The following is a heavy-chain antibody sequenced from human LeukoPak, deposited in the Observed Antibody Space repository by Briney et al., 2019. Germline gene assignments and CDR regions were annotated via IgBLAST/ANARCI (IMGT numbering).Heavy chain of an antibody. J-gene: IGHJ3*02. CDR1: GFTFSSYW. CDR3: AKKYSYGYGHAFDI. V-gene: IGHV3-7*03. CDR2: IKQDGSEK. D-gene: IGHD5-18*01. Sequence: GGSLRLSCAASGFTFSSYWMSWVRQAPGKGLEWVANIKQDGSEKYYVDSVKGRFTISRDNAKNSLYLQMNSLRAEDTAVYYCAKKYSYGYGHAFDIWGQGTMVTVSS.